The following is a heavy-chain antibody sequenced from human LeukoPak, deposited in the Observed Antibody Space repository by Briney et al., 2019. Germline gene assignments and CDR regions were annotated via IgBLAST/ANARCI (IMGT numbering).Heavy chain of an antibody. V-gene: IGHV3-23*01. D-gene: IGHD2-2*01. CDR2: ISGSGGST. J-gene: IGHJ4*02. Sequence: GGSLRLSCAASGFTFSGYAMSWVRQAPGKGLEWGSAISGSGGSTYYADSVKGRFTISRDNSKNTLYLQMNRLRAEDTAVYYCAKDPDIVVVPAAIDYWGQGTLVTVSS. CDR3: AKDPDIVVVPAAIDY. CDR1: GFTFSGYA.